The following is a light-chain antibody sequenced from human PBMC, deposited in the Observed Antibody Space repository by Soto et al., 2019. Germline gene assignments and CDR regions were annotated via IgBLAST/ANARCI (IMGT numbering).Light chain of an antibody. CDR1: QSVSSS. V-gene: IGKV3-15*01. Sequence: EIVMTQSPATVSVSPGERATLSCRASQSVSSSLAWYQHKPGRAPRLLIYGASTRATGVPARVSGSGSGTEFTLTISSLQSEHFAIYFCQQYSNSPPITFGQGPRLEIK. J-gene: IGKJ5*01. CDR3: QQYSNSPPIT. CDR2: GAS.